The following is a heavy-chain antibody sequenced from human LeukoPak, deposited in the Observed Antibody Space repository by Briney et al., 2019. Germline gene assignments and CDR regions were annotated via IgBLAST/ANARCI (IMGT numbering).Heavy chain of an antibody. CDR2: ITDSGGST. CDR3: AKGSSGSRPYYFDY. D-gene: IGHD3-22*01. J-gene: IGHJ4*02. CDR1: GFTFSSYA. Sequence: GGSLRLSCAASGFTFSSYAMSWVRQAPGEGLQWVSAITDSGGSTYYSDSVKGRFTISRDNSKNTLYLQMNTLRAEDTAIYYCAKGSSGSRPYYFDYWGQGTLVTVSS. V-gene: IGHV3-23*01.